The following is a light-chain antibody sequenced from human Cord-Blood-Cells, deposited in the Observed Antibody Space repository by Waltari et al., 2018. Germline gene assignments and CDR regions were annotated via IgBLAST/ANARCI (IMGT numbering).Light chain of an antibody. CDR2: DAS. J-gene: IGKJ4*01. V-gene: IGKV3-11*01. CDR1: QSVSSY. Sequence: VLPQSPDTLSLSPGDRATLSCRASQSVSSYLAWYQQKPGQALRLLIYDASNRATGIPARFSGSGSGTDFTLTISSLEPEDFAVYYCQQRSNWPLLTFGGGTKGEIK. CDR3: QQRSNWPLLT.